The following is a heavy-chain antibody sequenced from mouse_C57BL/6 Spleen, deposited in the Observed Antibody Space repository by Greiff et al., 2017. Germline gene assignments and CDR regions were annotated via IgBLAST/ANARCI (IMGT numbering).Heavy chain of an antibody. CDR2: IYPRSGNT. Sequence: VQLQESGAELARPGASVKLSCKASGYTFTSYGISWVKQRTGQGLEWIGEIYPRSGNTYYNEKLKGKATLTADKSSSTAYMELRSLTSEDSAVYFCARGGLRENYFDYWGQGTTLTVSS. CDR1: GYTFTSYG. D-gene: IGHD1-1*01. CDR3: ARGGLRENYFDY. V-gene: IGHV1-81*01. J-gene: IGHJ2*01.